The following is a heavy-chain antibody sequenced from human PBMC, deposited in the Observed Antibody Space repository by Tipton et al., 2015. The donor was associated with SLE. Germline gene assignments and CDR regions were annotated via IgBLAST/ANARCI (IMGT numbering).Heavy chain of an antibody. J-gene: IGHJ3*02. Sequence: SLRLSCAASGFTFSSYWMSWVRQAPGKGLEWVANIKQDGSEKYYVDSVKGRFTISRDNAKNSLYLQMNSLRAEDTAVYYCAKGFLEWLPDAFDIWGQGTMVTVSS. CDR2: IKQDGSEK. V-gene: IGHV3-7*03. CDR1: GFTFSSYW. D-gene: IGHD3-3*01. CDR3: AKGFLEWLPDAFDI.